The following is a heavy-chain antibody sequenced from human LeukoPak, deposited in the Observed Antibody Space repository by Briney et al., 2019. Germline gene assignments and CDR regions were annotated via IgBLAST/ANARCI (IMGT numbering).Heavy chain of an antibody. V-gene: IGHV3-30*18. CDR1: GFTFSSYG. D-gene: IGHD1-20*01. CDR2: ISYDGSNK. CDR3: AKPRYNWNVQSVCDY. Sequence: GGSLRLSCAASGFTFSSYGMHWVRQAPGKGLEWVAVISYDGSNKYYADSVKGRFTISRDNSKNTLYLQMNSLRAEDTAVYYCAKPRYNWNVQSVCDYWGQGTLVTVSS. J-gene: IGHJ4*02.